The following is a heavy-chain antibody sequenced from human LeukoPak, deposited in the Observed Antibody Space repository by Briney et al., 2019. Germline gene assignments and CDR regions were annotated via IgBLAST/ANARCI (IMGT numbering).Heavy chain of an antibody. V-gene: IGHV4-59*01. CDR3: ARQSGGGHASVDY. CDR2: IHYNGST. Sequence: SETLSLTCTVSGGSISSYYWSWIRQSPGRGLEWIGYIHYNGSTNYNPSLESRVTISVDTSNNQFSLNLNSVTAADTAVYYCARQSGGGHASVDYWGQGTLVTVSS. D-gene: IGHD4-23*01. CDR1: GGSISSYY. J-gene: IGHJ4*02.